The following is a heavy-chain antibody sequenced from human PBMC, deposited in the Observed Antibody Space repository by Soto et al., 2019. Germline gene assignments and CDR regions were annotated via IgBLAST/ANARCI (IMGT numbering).Heavy chain of an antibody. CDR2: INHSGST. Sequence: QVQLQQWGAGLLKPSETLSLTCAVYGGSFSGYYWSWIRQPPGKGLEWIGEINHSGSTNYNPSLKSRVTISVDTSKNQFSLKLSSVTAADPAVYDCARGVRNWFDPWGQGTLVTVSS. J-gene: IGHJ5*02. V-gene: IGHV4-34*01. CDR1: GGSFSGYY. CDR3: ARGVRNWFDP.